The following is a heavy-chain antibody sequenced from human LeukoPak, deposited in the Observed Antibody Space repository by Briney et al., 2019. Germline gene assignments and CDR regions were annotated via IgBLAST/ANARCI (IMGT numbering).Heavy chain of an antibody. J-gene: IGHJ4*02. CDR3: AREKPELDY. CDR2: ISSSGSTI. V-gene: IGHV3-48*03. CDR1: GFTFSSYE. Sequence: GGSLRLSCAASGFTFSSYEMNWVRQAPGKGLEWVSYISSSGSTIYYADSVKGRFTISRDNAKNSLYLQMKSLRVEDTADYYCAREKPELDYWGQGTLVTVSS.